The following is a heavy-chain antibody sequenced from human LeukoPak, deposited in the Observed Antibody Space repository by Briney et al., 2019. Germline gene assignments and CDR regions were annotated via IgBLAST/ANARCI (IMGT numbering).Heavy chain of an antibody. CDR3: ARGRSSWYRRWFDP. J-gene: IGHJ5*02. CDR2: INHSGST. CDR1: GVSFSGYY. V-gene: IGHV4-34*01. D-gene: IGHD6-13*01. Sequence: SETLSLTCAVYGVSFSGYYWSWIRQPPGKGLEWIGEINHSGSTNYIPSLKSRVTISVDTSKNQFSLKLSSVTAADTAVYYCARGRSSWYRRWFDPWGQGTLVTVSS.